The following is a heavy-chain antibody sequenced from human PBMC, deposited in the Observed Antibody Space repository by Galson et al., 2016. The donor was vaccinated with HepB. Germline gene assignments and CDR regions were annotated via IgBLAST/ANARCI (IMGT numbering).Heavy chain of an antibody. CDR2: IWKDGTQK. J-gene: IGHJ4*02. Sequence: SLRLSCAASGFTFSRYGMHWVRQAPGKGLEWAAVIWKDGTQKYYGESVKGRFTISRDNSNNTLYLQMNSLRGEDTAVYYCARSDTAMVADLDSWGQGTQVIVSS. D-gene: IGHD5-18*01. CDR3: ARSDTAMVADLDS. V-gene: IGHV3-33*01. CDR1: GFTFSRYG.